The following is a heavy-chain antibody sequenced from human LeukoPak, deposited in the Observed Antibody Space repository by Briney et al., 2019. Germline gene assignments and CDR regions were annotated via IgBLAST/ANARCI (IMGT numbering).Heavy chain of an antibody. CDR3: ARMGEQQSFDY. Sequence: ASVKVSCKASGYTFTSYYMHWVRQAPGQGLEWVGIINPSSGSTSYAQQFQGRVTMTRDTSTSTVHMELSSLRSDDTAVYYCARMGEQQSFDYWGQGTLVTVSS. CDR1: GYTFTSYY. V-gene: IGHV1-46*01. D-gene: IGHD3-16*01. J-gene: IGHJ4*02. CDR2: INPSSGST.